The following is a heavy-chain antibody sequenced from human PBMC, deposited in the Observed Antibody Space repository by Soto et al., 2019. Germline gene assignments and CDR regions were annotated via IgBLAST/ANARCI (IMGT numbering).Heavy chain of an antibody. Sequence: PGESLKISCKGAGYSFTSYLIGWVRQMPGKGLEWMGSIYHGDSDTRYSPALQGQVTISADKSISTAYLHWSSLKASDTAIYYCARRDARDGTAAEFDYWGQGTLVTVSS. CDR2: IYHGDSDT. D-gene: IGHD6-13*01. CDR3: ARRDARDGTAAEFDY. V-gene: IGHV5-51*01. J-gene: IGHJ4*02. CDR1: GYSFTSYL.